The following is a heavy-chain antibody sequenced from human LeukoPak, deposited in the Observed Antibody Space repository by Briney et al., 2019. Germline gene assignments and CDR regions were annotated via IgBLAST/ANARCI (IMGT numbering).Heavy chain of an antibody. CDR2: IKQDGSEK. J-gene: IGHJ4*02. D-gene: IGHD1-26*01. CDR3: AKDLVGATQDY. CDR1: GFTFSSYW. V-gene: IGHV3-7*03. Sequence: GGSLRLSCAASGFTFSSYWMSWVRQAPGKGLEWVANIKQDGSEKYYVDSVKGRFTISRDNAKNSLYLQMNSLRAEDTAVYYCAKDLVGATQDYWGQGTLVTVSS.